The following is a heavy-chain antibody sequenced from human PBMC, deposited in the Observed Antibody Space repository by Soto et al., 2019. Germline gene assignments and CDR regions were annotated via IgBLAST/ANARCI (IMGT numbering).Heavy chain of an antibody. D-gene: IGHD2-8*01. V-gene: IGHV3-23*01. J-gene: IGHJ6*02. Sequence: EVQLLESGGGLVQPGGSLRLSCAASGFTFSSYAMNWVRQAPGKGLEWDSGLSGSSGSTYYADSVKGRFTISRDNSKNTVYLQMNSLRAEDTAVYYCARGEDIVLMVFYGMDVWGQGTTVTVSS. CDR1: GFTFSSYA. CDR3: ARGEDIVLMVFYGMDV. CDR2: LSGSSGST.